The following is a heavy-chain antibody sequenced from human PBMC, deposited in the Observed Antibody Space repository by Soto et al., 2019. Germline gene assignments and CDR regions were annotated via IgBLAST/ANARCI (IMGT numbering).Heavy chain of an antibody. CDR1: GFTLKSYE. V-gene: IGHV3-48*03. J-gene: IGHJ6*02. Sequence: DEQLVESGGGLVQSGGSLRLSCEASGFTLKSYEVNWVRQAPGKGLEWISYITSSTRTTYYADSVKGRCTISKDNARKSVDLQMNSLRVEDTAMYYCARGNTSIQVDLSPYNGLDVWGQGTTVTVSS. D-gene: IGHD2-15*01. CDR2: ITSSTRTT. CDR3: ARGNTSIQVDLSPYNGLDV.